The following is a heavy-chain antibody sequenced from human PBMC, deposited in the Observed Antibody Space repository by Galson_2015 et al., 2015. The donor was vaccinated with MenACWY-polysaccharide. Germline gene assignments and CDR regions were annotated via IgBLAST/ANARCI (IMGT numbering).Heavy chain of an antibody. V-gene: IGHV3-7*01. D-gene: IGHD2-8*02. CDR2: IKHDGSET. CDR3: VRDWWCGRAACYYFDF. J-gene: IGHJ4*02. CDR1: GFVFNNYW. Sequence: LRLSCAASGFVFNNYWMSWIRQSPGKGLERVANIKHDGSETYYLDSVRGRFVVSRDNARNSLYLQMSSLRAEDTAVYYCVRDWWCGRAACYYFDFWGQGTLVTVSS.